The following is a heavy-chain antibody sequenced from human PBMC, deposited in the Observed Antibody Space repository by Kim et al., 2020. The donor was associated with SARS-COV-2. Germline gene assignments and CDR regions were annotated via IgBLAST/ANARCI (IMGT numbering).Heavy chain of an antibody. Sequence: GGSLRLSCAASGFTFSSYAMSWVRQAPGKGLEWVSAISGSGGSTYYADSVKGRFTISRDNSKNTLYLQMNSLRAEDTAVYYCAKDGKPDYDFWSGYYGGRGNFDYWGQGTLVTVSS. CDR3: AKDGKPDYDFWSGYYGGRGNFDY. V-gene: IGHV3-23*01. D-gene: IGHD3-3*01. CDR2: ISGSGGST. J-gene: IGHJ4*02. CDR1: GFTFSSYA.